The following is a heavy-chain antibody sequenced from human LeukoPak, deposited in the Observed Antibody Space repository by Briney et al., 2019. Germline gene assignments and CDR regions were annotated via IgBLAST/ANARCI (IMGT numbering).Heavy chain of an antibody. CDR2: INGDGGST. D-gene: IGHD6-19*01. V-gene: IGHV3-43*02. CDR3: ARESDSSGWYDY. CDR1: GFNFDDYA. Sequence: PGGSLRLSCAAPGFNFDDYALHWVRQAPGKGLEWVSLINGDGGSTFYADSVKGRFTISRDNSENSLYLQMSSLRSEDTALYYCARESDSSGWYDYWGQGTLVTVSS. J-gene: IGHJ4*02.